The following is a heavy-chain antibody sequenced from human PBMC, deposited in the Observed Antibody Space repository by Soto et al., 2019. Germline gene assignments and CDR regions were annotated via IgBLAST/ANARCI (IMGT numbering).Heavy chain of an antibody. CDR2: VYHTGST. V-gene: IGHV4-4*02. D-gene: IGHD2-15*01. J-gene: IGHJ4*02. CDR1: GGSIRSTNW. CDR3: ATLPPRIVVVVLPLPA. Sequence: QVQLQQSGPRLARPSGTLSLTCVVSGGSIRSTNWWTWVRQTPGKGLEWIGEVYHTGSTKYNPSLKNRVTLSLDKSNNRFSLNLKSVTAADTAVYYCATLPPRIVVVVLPLPAWGQGTLVTVSS.